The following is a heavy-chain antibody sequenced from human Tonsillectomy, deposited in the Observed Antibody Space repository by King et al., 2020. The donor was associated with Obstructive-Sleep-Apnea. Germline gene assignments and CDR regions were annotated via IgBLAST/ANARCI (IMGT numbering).Heavy chain of an antibody. V-gene: IGHV3-30-3*01. D-gene: IGHD5-18*01. CDR2: ISHDGSNK. CDR3: ARATYTNLANDY. CDR1: GFTFSHYA. J-gene: IGHJ4*02. Sequence: VQLVESGGGLVQPGGSRRLSCAASGFTFSHYAMSWVRQAPGKGLEWAALISHDGSNKYYVDSVKGRFTISRDNSKNTLYLHMSSLRGEDTAVYYCARATYTNLANDYWGQGTLVTVSS.